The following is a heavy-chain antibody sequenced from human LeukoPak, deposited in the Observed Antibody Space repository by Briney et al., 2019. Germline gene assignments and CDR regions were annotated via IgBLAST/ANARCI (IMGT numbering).Heavy chain of an antibody. J-gene: IGHJ3*02. CDR1: GGTFSSYA. V-gene: IGHV1-69*05. Sequence: GASVKVSCKASGGTFSSYAINWVRQAPGQGLEWMGGIIPIFGTANYAQKFQGRVTITTDESTSTAYMELSSLRSEDTAVYYCARNRPYDFWSGYSSPSREAFDIWGQGTMVTVSS. CDR3: ARNRPYDFWSGYSSPSREAFDI. D-gene: IGHD3-3*01. CDR2: IIPIFGTA.